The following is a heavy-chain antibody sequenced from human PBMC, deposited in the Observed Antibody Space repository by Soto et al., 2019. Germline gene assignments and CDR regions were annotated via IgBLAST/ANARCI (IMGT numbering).Heavy chain of an antibody. D-gene: IGHD2-2*01. Sequence: ASVKVSCKASGYTFTSYGISWVRQAPGQGLEWMGWISAYNGNTNYAQKLQGRVTMTTDTSTSTAYMELRSLRSDDTAVYYCARGGIVVVPAAMIGYYYYGMNVWGQGTKVNVSS. V-gene: IGHV1-18*01. J-gene: IGHJ6*02. CDR2: ISAYNGNT. CDR1: GYTFTSYG. CDR3: ARGGIVVVPAAMIGYYYYGMNV.